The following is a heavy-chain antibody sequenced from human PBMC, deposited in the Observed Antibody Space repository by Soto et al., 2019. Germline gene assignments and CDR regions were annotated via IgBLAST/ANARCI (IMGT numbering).Heavy chain of an antibody. CDR1: GYTFTSYY. D-gene: IGHD2-15*01. CDR2: INPSGGST. Sequence: ASVKGSCKASGYTFTSYYMHWVRQAPGQGLEWMGIINPSGGSTSYAQKFQGRVTMTRDTSTSTVYMELSSLRAEDTAVYYCARDVSHCSGGSCYYSWGQGTLVTVSS. J-gene: IGHJ4*02. V-gene: IGHV1-46*01. CDR3: ARDVSHCSGGSCYYS.